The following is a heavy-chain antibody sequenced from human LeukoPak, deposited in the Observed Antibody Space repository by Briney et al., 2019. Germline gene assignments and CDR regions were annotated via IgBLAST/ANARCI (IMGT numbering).Heavy chain of an antibody. CDR3: AKDPGGRYFDWLSFDY. J-gene: IGHJ4*02. V-gene: IGHV3-21*01. CDR2: ISSSSSYI. D-gene: IGHD3-9*01. Sequence: GGSLRLSCAASGFTFSSYSMNWVRQAPGKGLEWVSSISSSSSYIYYADSVKGRFTISRDNSKNTLYLQMNSLRAEDTAVYYCAKDPGGRYFDWLSFDYWGQGTLVTVSS. CDR1: GFTFSSYS.